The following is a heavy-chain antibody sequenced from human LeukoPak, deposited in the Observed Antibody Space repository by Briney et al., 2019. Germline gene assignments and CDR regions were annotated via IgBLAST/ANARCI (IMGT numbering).Heavy chain of an antibody. CDR3: ARVRLGELSLSGS. Sequence: ASVKVSCKASDYTFTSYGISWVRQALGQGLEWMGWISAYNGNTNYAQKLQGRVTMTTDTSTSTAYMELRSLRSDDTAVYYCARVRLGELSLSGSWGQGTLVTVSP. CDR2: ISAYNGNT. D-gene: IGHD3-16*02. CDR1: DYTFTSYG. V-gene: IGHV1-18*01. J-gene: IGHJ5*02.